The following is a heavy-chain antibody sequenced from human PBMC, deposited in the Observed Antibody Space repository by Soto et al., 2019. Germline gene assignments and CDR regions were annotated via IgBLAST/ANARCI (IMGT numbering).Heavy chain of an antibody. CDR3: ARDPGWELLTWFDP. D-gene: IGHD1-26*01. Sequence: PGGSLRLSCAASGFIFTSYSMVWVRQAPGKGLEWVSSISSRSDSIYYADSVKGRFTISRDNAQNSLYLQMNSLTSEDTAVYYCARDPGWELLTWFDPWGQGTLVTVSS. J-gene: IGHJ5*02. CDR2: ISSRSDSI. V-gene: IGHV3-21*01. CDR1: GFIFTSYS.